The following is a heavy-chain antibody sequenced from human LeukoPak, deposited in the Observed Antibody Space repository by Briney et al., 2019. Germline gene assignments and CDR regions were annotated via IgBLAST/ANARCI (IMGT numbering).Heavy chain of an antibody. D-gene: IGHD6-19*01. CDR1: RFTFSNYH. J-gene: IGHJ4*02. Sequence: GGSLRLSCAASRFTFSNYHMNWVRQVPGKGLEWVSYISSSSSLIYYTDSVKGRFTISRDNAKNSLFLQMNSLRDEDTAVYYCARDGEQWLVDFDSWGQGTLVTVSS. V-gene: IGHV3-48*02. CDR2: ISSSSSLI. CDR3: ARDGEQWLVDFDS.